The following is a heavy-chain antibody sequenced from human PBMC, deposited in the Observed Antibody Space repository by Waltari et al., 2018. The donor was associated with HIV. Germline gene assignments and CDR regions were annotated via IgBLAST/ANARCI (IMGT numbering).Heavy chain of an antibody. V-gene: IGHV3-21*01. CDR3: ARDISDYYGMDV. CDR1: GFTFSSYS. Sequence: EVQLVESGGGLVKPGGSLRLSCAASGFTFSSYSMNWVRQAPGKGLEWVSAISISSSYIYYADSVKGRFTISRDNAKNSLYLQMNSLRAEDTAVYYCARDISDYYGMDVWGQGTTVTVSS. CDR2: ISISSSYI. J-gene: IGHJ6*02. D-gene: IGHD3-9*01.